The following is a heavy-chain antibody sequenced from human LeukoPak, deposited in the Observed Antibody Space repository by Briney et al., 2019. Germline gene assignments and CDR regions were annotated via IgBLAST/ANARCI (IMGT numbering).Heavy chain of an antibody. CDR1: GFSFQYYW. CDR3: VRGGWELDY. J-gene: IGHJ4*02. Sequence: GSLRLSCAASGFSFQYYWMAWVRQAPGMGLEWAAHIKEDGTQKFYVDSVRGRFTISKDDARNALYLQMNSLRDEDTAIYYCVRGGWELDYWGQGTLVIVSS. D-gene: IGHD4-23*01. V-gene: IGHV3-7*01. CDR2: IKEDGTQK.